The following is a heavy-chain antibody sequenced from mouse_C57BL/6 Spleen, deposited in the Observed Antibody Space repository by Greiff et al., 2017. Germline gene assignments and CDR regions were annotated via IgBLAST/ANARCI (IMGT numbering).Heavy chain of an antibody. D-gene: IGHD1-1*01. CDR3: ARDDYYGSSYRYFDV. CDR2: ISDGGSYT. V-gene: IGHV5-4*01. CDR1: GFTFSSYA. Sequence: DVQLVESGGGLVKPGGSLKLSCAASGFTFSSYAMSWVRQTPEKRLEWVATISDGGSYTYYPDNVKGRFTISRDNAKNNLYLQMSHLKSEDTAMYYCARDDYYGSSYRYFDVWGTGTTVTVSS. J-gene: IGHJ1*03.